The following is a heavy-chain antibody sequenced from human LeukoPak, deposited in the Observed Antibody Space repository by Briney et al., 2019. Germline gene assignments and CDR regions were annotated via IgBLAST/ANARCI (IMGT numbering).Heavy chain of an antibody. CDR1: GFTFSSCS. CDR2: ISISSSYI. CDR3: XRXXXPFKGICSSTGCYFEY. D-gene: IGHD2-2*01. V-gene: IGHV3-21*01. Sequence: GGSLRLSCAASGFTFSSCSMNWVRQAPGKGLEWGSSISISSSYIYYADSVKGRFTISRDNDKKSLYLQMNSLRDEDTAVYYXXRXXXPFKGICSSTGCYFEYWGQGTLVTVSS. J-gene: IGHJ4*02.